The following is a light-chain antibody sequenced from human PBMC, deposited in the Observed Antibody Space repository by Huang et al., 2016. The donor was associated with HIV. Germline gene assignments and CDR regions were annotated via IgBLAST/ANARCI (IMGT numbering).Light chain of an antibody. Sequence: EIVMTQSPATLSVSPGERATLSCRASQSVSSNLAWDQQKPGQAPRLLIYAASTRATGIPASFSGSGSGTEFTLTISSLQSEDFAVYYCQQYNNWPRTFGQGTKVEIK. CDR3: QQYNNWPRT. J-gene: IGKJ1*01. CDR1: QSVSSN. CDR2: AAS. V-gene: IGKV3-15*01.